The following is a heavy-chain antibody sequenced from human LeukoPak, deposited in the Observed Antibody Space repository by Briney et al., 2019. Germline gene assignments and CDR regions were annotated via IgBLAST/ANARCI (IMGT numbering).Heavy chain of an antibody. CDR1: RFTIRKIW. D-gene: IGHD5-18*01. CDR3: ARVQLWQYYFDY. V-gene: IGHV4-4*02. J-gene: IGHJ4*02. CDR2: ISHSGST. Sequence: GSLRLSCAASRFTIRKIWMTWVRQAPAKGLEWIGEISHSGSTNYNPSLKSRVTISVDTSKNQFSLKLSSVTAADTAVYYCARVQLWQYYFDYWGQGTLVTVSS.